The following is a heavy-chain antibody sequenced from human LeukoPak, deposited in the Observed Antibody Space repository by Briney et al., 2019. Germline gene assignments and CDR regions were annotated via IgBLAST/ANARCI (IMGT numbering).Heavy chain of an antibody. CDR2: ISSSGSTI. V-gene: IGHV3-11*04. CDR1: GFTFSDYY. CDR3: AREGNYVNLDY. J-gene: IGHJ4*02. Sequence: GGSLRLSCAASGFTFSDYYMSWIRQAPGKGLEWVSYISSSGSTIYYADSVKGRFTISRDNAKNSLYLRMNSLRADDTAVYFCAREGNYVNLDYWGRGTLLTVSS. D-gene: IGHD4-11*01.